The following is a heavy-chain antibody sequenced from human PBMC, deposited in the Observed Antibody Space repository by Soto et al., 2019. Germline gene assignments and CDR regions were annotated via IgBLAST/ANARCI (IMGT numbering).Heavy chain of an antibody. CDR1: GFTFSDYA. CDR2: ISGGGFDT. J-gene: IGHJ4*02. Sequence: GGSLRLSCAPSGFTFSDYAMSWVRQAPGKGLEWVSTISGGGFDTHYADSVKVRFTISRDNVKDTLYIQMNSLRVEDTAVYYCAKDPSTGSADYWGQGTLVTVSS. V-gene: IGHV3-23*01. D-gene: IGHD3-9*01. CDR3: AKDPSTGSADY.